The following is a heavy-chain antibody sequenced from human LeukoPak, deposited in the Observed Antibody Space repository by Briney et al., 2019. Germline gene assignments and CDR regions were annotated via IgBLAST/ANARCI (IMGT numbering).Heavy chain of an antibody. CDR1: GYSFTSYW. V-gene: IGHV5-51*01. J-gene: IGHJ3*02. Sequence: GESLKISCKGSGYSFTSYWIGWVRQMPGKGLEWMGIIYPGDSDTRYSPSFQSQVTISADKSISTAYLQWSSLKASDTAMYYCARQVPGYSSSWHDAFDIWGQGTMVTVSS. CDR2: IYPGDSDT. CDR3: ARQVPGYSSSWHDAFDI. D-gene: IGHD6-13*01.